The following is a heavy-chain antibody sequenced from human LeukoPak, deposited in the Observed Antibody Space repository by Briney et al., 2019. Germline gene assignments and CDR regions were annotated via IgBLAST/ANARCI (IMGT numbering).Heavy chain of an antibody. CDR2: ISSSSSYI. J-gene: IGHJ4*02. Sequence: GGSLRLSCAASGFTFSSYSMNWVRQAPGKGLEWVSSISSSSSYIYYADSVKGRFTISRDNAKNSLYLQMNSLRAEDTAVYYCARAEAPRSYYFDYWGQGTLVTVSS. CDR1: GFTFSSYS. V-gene: IGHV3-21*01. CDR3: ARAEAPRSYYFDY.